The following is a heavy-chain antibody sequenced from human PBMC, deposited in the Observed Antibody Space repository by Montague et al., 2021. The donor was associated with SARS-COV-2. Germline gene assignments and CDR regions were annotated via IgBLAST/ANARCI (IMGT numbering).Heavy chain of an antibody. V-gene: IGHV4-30-2*01. CDR2: IFPGGST. D-gene: IGHD5/OR15-5a*01. CDR1: GGSISNGSYP. Sequence: TLSLTCTVSGGSISNGSYPWSWIRQPPGKGLEWIGYIFPGGSTXYNPSLQSRVTISIDTSKNQLSLRLTSITAADTAVYFCARGGAEFGVYGWLDPWGQGILVTVS. J-gene: IGHJ5*02. CDR3: ARGGAEFGVYGWLDP.